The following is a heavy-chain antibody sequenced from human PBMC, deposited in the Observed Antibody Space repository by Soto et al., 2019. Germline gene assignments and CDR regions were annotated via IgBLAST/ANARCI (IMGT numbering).Heavy chain of an antibody. CDR2: IYYSGST. Sequence: SETLSLTCTVSGGSISSGDYYWSWIRQPPGKGLEWIGYIYYSGSTYYNPSLKSRVTISVDTSKNQFSLKLSSVTAADTAVYYCAKGSSWYPHLSYWGQGTLVTVS. CDR1: GGSISSGDYY. D-gene: IGHD6-13*01. V-gene: IGHV4-30-4*01. J-gene: IGHJ4*02. CDR3: AKGSSWYPHLSY.